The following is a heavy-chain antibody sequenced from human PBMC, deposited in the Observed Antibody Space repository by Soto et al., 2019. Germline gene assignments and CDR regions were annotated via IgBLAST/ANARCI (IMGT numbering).Heavy chain of an antibody. D-gene: IGHD3-3*01. J-gene: IGHJ6*02. CDR1: GGSFSGYY. CDR3: AAEFSYGMDV. CDR2: INHSGST. V-gene: IGHV4-34*01. Sequence: PSETLSLTCAVYGGSFSGYYWSWIRQPPGKGLEWTGEINHSGSTNYNPSLKSRVTISVDTSKNQFSLKLSSVTAADTAVYYCAAEFSYGMDVWGQGTTVTVSS.